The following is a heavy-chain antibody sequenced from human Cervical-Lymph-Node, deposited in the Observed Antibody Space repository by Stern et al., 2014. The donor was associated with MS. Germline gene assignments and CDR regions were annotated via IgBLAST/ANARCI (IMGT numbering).Heavy chain of an antibody. D-gene: IGHD4-11*01. J-gene: IGHJ4*02. Sequence: VQLVQSGAEVKQPGASMTISCKPSGYTFIDSAIHLVRPAPGQMLAWMGWINGGPGTTKYSQKFQGRVSFTRDKAASAAYMDLSSLSPDDTAVYYCARQPDYSDFLDFWGQGTLVTVSS. V-gene: IGHV1-3*01. CDR1: GYTFIDSA. CDR3: ARQPDYSDFLDF. CDR2: INGGPGTT.